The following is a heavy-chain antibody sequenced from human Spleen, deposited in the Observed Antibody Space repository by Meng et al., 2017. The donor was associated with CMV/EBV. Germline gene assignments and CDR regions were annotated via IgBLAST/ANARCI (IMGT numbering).Heavy chain of an antibody. V-gene: IGHV1-2*02. CDR1: GYGFISYC. J-gene: IGHJ5*02. Sequence: ASGYGFISYCRYWGRLAPGQGLEWMGWINTNSGDTNYLQKFVVRVAMTTDTSASTAYMEVSRLRSDDTAAYYCARGRDFWSSAFDPWGQGTLVTVSS. CDR3: ARGRDFWSSAFDP. D-gene: IGHD3-3*01. CDR2: INTNSGDT.